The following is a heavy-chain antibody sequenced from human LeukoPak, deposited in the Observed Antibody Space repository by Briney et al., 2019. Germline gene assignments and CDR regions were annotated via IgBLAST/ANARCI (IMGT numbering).Heavy chain of an antibody. V-gene: IGHV1-18*01. CDR1: GYTFNTYG. Sequence: ASVKVSCKASGYTFNTYGFSWVRQAPGQGLEWMGWISGYNGDTKYAQDLQGRVTMTTDTSTSTAYMELRSLRSDDTAVYYCARDLDWVFDFWGKGTLVTVSS. J-gene: IGHJ4*02. CDR2: ISGYNGDT. D-gene: IGHD3-9*01. CDR3: ARDLDWVFDF.